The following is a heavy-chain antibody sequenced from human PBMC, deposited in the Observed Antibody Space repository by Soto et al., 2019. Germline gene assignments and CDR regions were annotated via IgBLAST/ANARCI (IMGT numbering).Heavy chain of an antibody. CDR1: GGSISSGGYY. Sequence: SETLSLTCTVSGGSISSGGYYWSWIRQHPGKGLEWIGYIYYSGSTYYNPSLKSRVTISVDTSKNQFSLKLSSVTAADTAVYYCARGISTVPNNWFDPWGQGTLVTVSS. CDR3: ARGISTVPNNWFDP. J-gene: IGHJ5*02. V-gene: IGHV4-31*03. D-gene: IGHD4-17*01. CDR2: IYYSGST.